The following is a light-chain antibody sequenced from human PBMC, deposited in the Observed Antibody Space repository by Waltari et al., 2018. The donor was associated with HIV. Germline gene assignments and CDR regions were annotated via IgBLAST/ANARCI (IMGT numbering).Light chain of an antibody. CDR3: CSSIGTDNPVLLLCDGTLV. J-gene: IGLJ3*02. CDR1: NTHIDGYNF. V-gene: IGLV2-23*02. Sequence: QSALTQRAAVSEPLEQPSTISSSGTNTHIDGYNFGSWYQRLPGQAPKLLMYEFAKRGSGLSNRFPESKLGDTASLTISRRHPEDEALYFCCSSIGTDNPVLLLCDGTLVF. CDR2: EFA.